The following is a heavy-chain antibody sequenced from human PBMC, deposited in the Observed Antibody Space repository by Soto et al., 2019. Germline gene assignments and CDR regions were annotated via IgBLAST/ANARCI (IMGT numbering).Heavy chain of an antibody. Sequence: QLQLQESGPGLVKPSETLSLTCTVSGGSISRSSYYWGWIRQPPGKGLEWIGSIYYSRSTYYNPSLKSRVTISVDTSKNHFSLKLSSVTAADTAVYYCATLWFGEGNYWGQGTLVTVSS. CDR3: ATLWFGEGNY. CDR1: GGSISRSSYY. V-gene: IGHV4-39*02. CDR2: IYYSRST. J-gene: IGHJ4*02. D-gene: IGHD3-10*01.